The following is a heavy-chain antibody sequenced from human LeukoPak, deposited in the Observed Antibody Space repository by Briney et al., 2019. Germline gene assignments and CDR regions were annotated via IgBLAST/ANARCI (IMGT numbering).Heavy chain of an antibody. CDR3: ARAVLGYCSSTSCYPYEDY. J-gene: IGHJ4*02. CDR2: IYYSGST. CDR1: GGSISSYY. D-gene: IGHD2-2*01. Sequence: SETLSLTCTVSGGSISSYYWSWIRQPPGKGLDWIGYIYYSGSTNYNPSLKSRVTISVDTSKNQFSLKLSSVTAADTAVYYCARAVLGYCSSTSCYPYEDYWGQGTLVTVSS. V-gene: IGHV4-59*01.